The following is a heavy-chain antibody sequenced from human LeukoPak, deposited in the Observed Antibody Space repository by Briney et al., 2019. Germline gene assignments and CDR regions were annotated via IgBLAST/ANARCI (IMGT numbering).Heavy chain of an antibody. V-gene: IGHV3-23*01. CDR1: GITLNNYG. D-gene: IGHD3-10*01. Sequence: GGSLRLSCAVSGITLNNYGMSWVRQAPGKGLEWVAGISDSGGRTNYADSVKGRFTISRDNPKNTLYLQMNSLRAEDTAVYFCAKRGVVIRVILVGFHKEAYYFDSWGQGALVTVSS. J-gene: IGHJ4*02. CDR3: AKRGVVIRVILVGFHKEAYYFDS. CDR2: ISDSGGRT.